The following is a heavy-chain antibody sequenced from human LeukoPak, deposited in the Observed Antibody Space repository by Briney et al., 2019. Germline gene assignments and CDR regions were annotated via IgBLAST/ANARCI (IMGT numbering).Heavy chain of an antibody. J-gene: IGHJ5*02. CDR2: ISAYNGNT. V-gene: IGHV1-18*01. D-gene: IGHD3-10*01. CDR3: ARDDRVHGSGSSLWFDH. Sequence: SVKVSCKASGYTLTSYGISWVRQAPGQGLEWMGWISAYNGNTNYAQKLQGRVTMTTDTSTSTAYMDLRSLRFDDTAVYYCARDDRVHGSGSSLWFDHWGQGTLVTVSS. CDR1: GYTLTSYG.